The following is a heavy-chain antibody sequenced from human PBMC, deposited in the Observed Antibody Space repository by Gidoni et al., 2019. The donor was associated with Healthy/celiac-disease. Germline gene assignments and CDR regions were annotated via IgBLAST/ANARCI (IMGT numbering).Heavy chain of an antibody. D-gene: IGHD4-17*01. CDR2: IIPIFGTA. J-gene: IGHJ5*02. V-gene: IGHV1-69*01. CDR1: GGTFSSYA. CDR3: ARTGDHDYGDYVVWWFDP. Sequence: QVQLVQTGAEVKKPGSSVKVSCKASGGTFSSYAISWVRQAPGQGLEWMGGIIPIFGTANYAQKFQGRVTITADESTSTAYMELSSLRSEDTAVYYCARTGDHDYGDYVVWWFDPWGQGTLVTVSS.